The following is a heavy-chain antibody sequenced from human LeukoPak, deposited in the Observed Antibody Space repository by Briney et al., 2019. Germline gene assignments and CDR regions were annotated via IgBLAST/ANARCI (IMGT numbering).Heavy chain of an antibody. CDR2: IYPGDSDT. J-gene: IGHJ6*02. V-gene: IGHV5-51*01. D-gene: IGHD6-13*01. Sequence: GESLKISCKGSGYSYTSYWIGWVRQMPGKGLEWMGIIYPGDSDTRYSPSFQGQVTISADKSISTAYLQWSSLKASDTAMYYCATLARGIAAATKYLNYYYGMDVWGQGTTVTVSS. CDR1: GYSYTSYW. CDR3: ATLARGIAAATKYLNYYYGMDV.